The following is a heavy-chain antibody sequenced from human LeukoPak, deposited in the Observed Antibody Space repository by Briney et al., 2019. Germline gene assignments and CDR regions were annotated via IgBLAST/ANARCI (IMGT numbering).Heavy chain of an antibody. D-gene: IGHD3-16*01. V-gene: IGHV1-2*02. CDR1: GYTFTSYY. J-gene: IGHJ3*02. CDR2: INPNSGGT. Sequence: ASVTVSCKASGYTFTSYYMHWVRQAPGQGLEWMGWINPNSGGTNYAQKFQGRVTMTRDTSISTAYMELSRLRSDDTAVYYCARLRLGEFDAFDIWGQGTMVTVSS. CDR3: ARLRLGEFDAFDI.